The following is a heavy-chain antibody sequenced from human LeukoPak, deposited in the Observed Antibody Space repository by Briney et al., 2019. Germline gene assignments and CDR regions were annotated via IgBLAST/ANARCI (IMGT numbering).Heavy chain of an antibody. CDR3: ATKQWLAPPPDS. V-gene: IGHV3-74*01. D-gene: IGHD6-19*01. Sequence: RPGGSLRLSCAASGFTFSKYWTLWVRQAPGKGLESVSRINTDGTVTTYADSVKGRFTVSRDNADNTMFLQMNSVRDEDTAVYYCATKQWLAPPPDSWGQGTPVTVSS. J-gene: IGHJ4*02. CDR2: INTDGTVT. CDR1: GFTFSKYW.